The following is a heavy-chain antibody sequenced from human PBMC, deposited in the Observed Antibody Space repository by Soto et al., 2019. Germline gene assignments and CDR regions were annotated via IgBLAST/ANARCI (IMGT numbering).Heavy chain of an antibody. V-gene: IGHV1-69*01. Sequence: QVHLVQSGAEVRKPGSSVKVSCQASGGTLSSSAVSWVRQAPGQGFAWVGGTIPILGTAHYAQQFHGRVSFPADYSRNVSDTELSSLRSEGRGMYFCAREESSDTGDFVWGQGTLVTVS. CDR3: AREESSDTGDFV. J-gene: IGHJ4*02. D-gene: IGHD3-22*01. CDR1: GGTLSSSA. CDR2: TIPILGTA.